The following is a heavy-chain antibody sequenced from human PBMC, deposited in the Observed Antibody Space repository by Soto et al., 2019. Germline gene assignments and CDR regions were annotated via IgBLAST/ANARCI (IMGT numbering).Heavy chain of an antibody. D-gene: IGHD3-22*01. CDR2: ISYDGSNK. Sequence: AGGSLRLYCAASGFTFSSYAMHWVRQAPGKGLEWVAVISYDGSNKYYADSVKGRFTISRDNSKNTLYLQMNSLRAEDTAVYCCATGLYYDSSGQTLYYFDYWGQGTLVTVSS. CDR1: GFTFSSYA. CDR3: ATGLYYDSSGQTLYYFDY. J-gene: IGHJ4*02. V-gene: IGHV3-30-3*01.